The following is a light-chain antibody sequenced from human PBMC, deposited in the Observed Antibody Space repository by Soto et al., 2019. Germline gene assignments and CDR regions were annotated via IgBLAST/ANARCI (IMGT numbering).Light chain of an antibody. V-gene: IGKV4-1*01. CDR2: WAS. J-gene: IGKJ2*01. CDR3: QHYESTPPT. Sequence: DIVMTQSPDSLAVSLGERATINCKSSQRVLYSTNNKNYLAWYQQRPGQPPKLLIYWASTRDSGVPDRFSGSWSRIDFTLSITSLHAKDVAVYYCQHYESTPPTFGQGTKLEI. CDR1: QRVLYSTNNKNY.